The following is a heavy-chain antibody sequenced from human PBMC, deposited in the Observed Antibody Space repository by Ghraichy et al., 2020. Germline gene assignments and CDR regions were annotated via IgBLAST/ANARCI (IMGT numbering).Heavy chain of an antibody. D-gene: IGHD4-17*01. CDR2: IKSDGSEK. V-gene: IGHV3-7*01. CDR1: GFRFSGHW. J-gene: IGHJ4*02. CDR3: ARDPYGDYKYGGTDY. Sequence: GGSLRLSCAASGFRFSGHWMSWVRQAPGKGLEWVASIKSDGSEKQYVESVKGRFTISRDNAKSSVSLEMNSLRVEDTAVFYCARDPYGDYKYGGTDYWGQGTLVTVSS.